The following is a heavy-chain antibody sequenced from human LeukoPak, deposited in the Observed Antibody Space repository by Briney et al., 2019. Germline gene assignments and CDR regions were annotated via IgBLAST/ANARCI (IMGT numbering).Heavy chain of an antibody. CDR3: ARDPRWDTAMVTGPDDWYFDL. D-gene: IGHD5-18*01. J-gene: IGHJ2*01. CDR2: IYYSGCT. V-gene: IGHV4-31*03. Sequence: SETLSLTCTVSGGSISSGGYYWSWIRQHPGKGLEWIGCIYYSGCTYYNPSLKSRVTISVDTSKNQFSLKLSSVTAADTAVYYCARDPRWDTAMVTGPDDWYFDLWGRGTLVTVSS. CDR1: GGSISSGGYY.